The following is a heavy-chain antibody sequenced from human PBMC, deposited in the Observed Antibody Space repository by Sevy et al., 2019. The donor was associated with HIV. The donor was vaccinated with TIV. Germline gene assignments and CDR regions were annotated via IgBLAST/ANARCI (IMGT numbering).Heavy chain of an antibody. J-gene: IGHJ4*02. CDR3: ARDLGYESSGYLPLFDN. CDR1: EFTFSTHA. V-gene: IGHV3-30-3*01. D-gene: IGHD3-22*01. CDR2: ISYDGNKK. Sequence: GGSLRLSCAASEFTFSTHAMHWVRRAPGKGLDWVAIISYDGNKKFYADSVKGRFTISRDDSKNTLSLQMNNLRPDDTAVYYCARDLGYESSGYLPLFDNRGQGTLVTVSS.